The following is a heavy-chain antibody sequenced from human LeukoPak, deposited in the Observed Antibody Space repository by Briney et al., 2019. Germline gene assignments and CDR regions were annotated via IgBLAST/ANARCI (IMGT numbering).Heavy chain of an antibody. V-gene: IGHV3-48*02. D-gene: IGHD3-16*01. Sequence: GGSLRLSCAASGFTFSSYILNWVRQAPGKGLECISFISSSSSTIYYADSVKGRSTISRDNAKNSLYLQMNSLRDEDTAVYYCATEGGLLWGQGTLVTVSS. CDR1: GFTFSSYI. CDR3: ATEGGLL. CDR2: ISSSSSTI. J-gene: IGHJ4*02.